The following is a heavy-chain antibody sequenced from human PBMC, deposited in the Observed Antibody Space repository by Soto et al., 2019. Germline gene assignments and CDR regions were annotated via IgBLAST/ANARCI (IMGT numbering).Heavy chain of an antibody. CDR2: IYYSGST. CDR1: GGSVSSGSYY. J-gene: IGHJ6*02. D-gene: IGHD6-19*01. Sequence: QVQLQESGPGLVKPSETLSLTCTVSGGSVSSGSYYWSWIRQPPGKGLEWIGYIYYSGSTNYYPSLKGGVTISVDTSKNQCSLQLSSVTAADTAVYYCARGIEGWYQGRYYYGMDVWGQGTTVTVSS. CDR3: ARGIEGWYQGRYYYGMDV. V-gene: IGHV4-61*01.